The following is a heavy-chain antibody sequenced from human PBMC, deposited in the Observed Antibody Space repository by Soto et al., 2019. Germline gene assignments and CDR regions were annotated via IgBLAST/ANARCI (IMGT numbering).Heavy chain of an antibody. CDR2: IYHSGST. CDR3: VRTGYGKNYFDY. V-gene: IGHV4-4*02. CDR1: GGSISSSNW. D-gene: IGHD5-18*01. J-gene: IGHJ4*02. Sequence: PSETLSLTCAVSGGSISSSNWWSWVRQPPGKGLEWIGEIYHSGSTNYNPSLKSRVTISVDKSKNQFSLKLSSVTAEDTAVYYCVRTGYGKNYFDYWGQGALVTVSS.